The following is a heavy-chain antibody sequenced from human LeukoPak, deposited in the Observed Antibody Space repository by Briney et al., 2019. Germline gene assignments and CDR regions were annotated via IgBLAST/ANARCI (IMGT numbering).Heavy chain of an antibody. CDR1: GGSISSGSYY. CDR3: ARDVGKWLVLGPFGWFDP. D-gene: IGHD6-19*01. V-gene: IGHV4-61*02. CDR2: IYTSGST. J-gene: IGHJ5*02. Sequence: SQTLSLTCTVSGGSISSGSYYWSWIRQPAGKGLEWIGRIYTSGSTYYNPSLKSRVTISVDTSKNQFSLKLSSVTTADTAVYYCARDVGKWLVLGPFGWFDPWGQGTLVTVSS.